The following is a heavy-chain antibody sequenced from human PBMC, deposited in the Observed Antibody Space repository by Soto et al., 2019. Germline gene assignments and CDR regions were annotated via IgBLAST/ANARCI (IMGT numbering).Heavy chain of an antibody. J-gene: IGHJ4*02. V-gene: IGHV4-59*01. CDR1: GGSISSYY. CDR3: ARDTPRFWSGYYHPDHFDY. D-gene: IGHD3-3*01. CDR2: IYYSGST. Sequence: SETLSLTCTVSGGSISSYYWSWIRQPPGKGLEWIGYIYYSGSTNYNPSLKSRVTISVDTSKNQFSLKPSSVTAADTAVYYCARDTPRFWSGYYHPDHFDYWGQGTLVTVSS.